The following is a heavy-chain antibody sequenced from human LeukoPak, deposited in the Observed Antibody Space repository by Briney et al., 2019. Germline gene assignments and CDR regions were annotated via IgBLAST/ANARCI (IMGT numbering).Heavy chain of an antibody. V-gene: IGHV4-59*08. CDR2: IYYSGAT. J-gene: IGHJ4*02. CDR3: ARRRGDFGSGELDF. CDR1: GGSLNNYY. D-gene: IGHD3-10*01. Sequence: SETLSLTCTVSGGSLNNYYWFWIRQSPGKGLECVGFIYYSGATNYNPSLRSRVTISVDRTKNQFSLKLTSVTAADTAVYYCARRRGDFGSGELDFWGQGALVTVSP.